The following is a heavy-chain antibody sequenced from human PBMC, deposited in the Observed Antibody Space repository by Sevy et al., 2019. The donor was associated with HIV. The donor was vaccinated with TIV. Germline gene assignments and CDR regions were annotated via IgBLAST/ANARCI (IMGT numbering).Heavy chain of an antibody. CDR3: ATDHLCSTARGYFDY. CDR2: FDPEDRET. D-gene: IGHD6-13*01. Sequence: ATVKVSCKVSGYTLTELSMHWVRQAPGKGLEWMGGFDPEDRETIYTQEFQGRVTMSEDTSTDTAYMELSSLRSADTAVYYCATDHLCSTARGYFDYWGQGTLVTVSS. V-gene: IGHV1-24*01. J-gene: IGHJ4*02. CDR1: GYTLTELS.